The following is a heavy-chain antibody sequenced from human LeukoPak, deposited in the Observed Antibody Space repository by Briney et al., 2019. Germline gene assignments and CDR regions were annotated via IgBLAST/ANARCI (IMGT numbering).Heavy chain of an antibody. CDR1: GYTFTSYD. CDR2: MNPNSGNT. CDR3: ASYGSGSGGMDV. V-gene: IGHV1-8*01. J-gene: IGHJ6*02. D-gene: IGHD3-10*01. Sequence: EASVKVSCTASGYTFTSYDINWVRQATGQGLEWKGWMNPNSGNTGYAQKFQGRVTMTRNTSISTAYMELSSLRSEDTAVYYCASYGSGSGGMDVWAKGPRSPSP.